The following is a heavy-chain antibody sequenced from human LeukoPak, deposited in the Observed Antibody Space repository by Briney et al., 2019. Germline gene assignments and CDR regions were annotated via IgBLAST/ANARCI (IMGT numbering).Heavy chain of an antibody. CDR3: AREGWAARFDY. Sequence: ASETLPLTCAVYGGSFSGYYWNWIRQPPGKGLEWIGEINHSGSTNHNPSLKSRVTISVDTSKNQFSLKLSSVTAADTAVYYCAREGWAARFDYWGQGTLVTVSS. CDR1: GGSFSGYY. CDR2: INHSGST. V-gene: IGHV4-34*01. D-gene: IGHD6-6*01. J-gene: IGHJ4*02.